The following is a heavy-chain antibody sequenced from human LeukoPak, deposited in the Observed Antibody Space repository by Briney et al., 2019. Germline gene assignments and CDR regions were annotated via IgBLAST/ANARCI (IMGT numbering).Heavy chain of an antibody. D-gene: IGHD3-22*01. Sequence: GGSLRLSCAASGFTFRSYWMHWVRQAPGKGLVWVSRIKSDGSSTIYADSVKGRFTISRDNAKNTPYLQMNSLRAGDTAVYYCTRTYYYDSIDYFDYWGQGALVTVSS. J-gene: IGHJ4*02. CDR2: IKSDGSST. CDR3: TRTYYYDSIDYFDY. V-gene: IGHV3-74*01. CDR1: GFTFRSYW.